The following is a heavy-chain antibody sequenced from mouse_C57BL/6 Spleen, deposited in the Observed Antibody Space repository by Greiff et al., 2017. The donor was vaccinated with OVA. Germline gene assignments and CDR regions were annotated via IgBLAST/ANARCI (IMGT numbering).Heavy chain of an antibody. CDR3: ARSWGYYGDYYAMDY. CDR2: IYPGDGDT. CDR1: GYAFSSYW. Sequence: QVQLQQSGDELVKPGASVKISCKASGYAFSSYWMNWVKQRPGKGLEWIGQIYPGDGDTNYNGKFKGKATLTADKSSSTAYMQLSSLTSEDSAVYFCARSWGYYGDYYAMDYWGQGTSVTVSS. J-gene: IGHJ4*01. V-gene: IGHV1-80*01. D-gene: IGHD1-1*01.